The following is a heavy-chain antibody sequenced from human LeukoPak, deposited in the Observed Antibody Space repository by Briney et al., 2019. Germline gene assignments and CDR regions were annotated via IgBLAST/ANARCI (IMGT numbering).Heavy chain of an antibody. J-gene: IGHJ4*02. CDR3: ARPGYSSGWRFDY. CDR2: IYPGDSDT. Sequence: GESLKISCKSSGYSFTSYWIGWVRQMPGKGLEWMGIIYPGDSDTRYSPSFQGQVTISADKSISTAYLQWSSLKASDSAMYYCARPGYSSGWRFDYWSQGTLVTVSS. CDR1: GYSFTSYW. V-gene: IGHV5-51*01. D-gene: IGHD6-19*01.